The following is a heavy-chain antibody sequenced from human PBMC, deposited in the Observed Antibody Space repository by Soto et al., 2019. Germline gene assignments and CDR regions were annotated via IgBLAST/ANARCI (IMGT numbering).Heavy chain of an antibody. D-gene: IGHD5-12*01. J-gene: IGHJ4*02. Sequence: EVQLVESGGVVVQPGGSLRLSCAASGFTFDDYTMHWVRQAPGKGLEWVSLISWDGGSTYYADSVKGRFTISRDNSKNSLYLEMNRLRTEDTALYYCAKDISREGYNLIDYWGQGTLVTVSS. CDR1: GFTFDDYT. V-gene: IGHV3-43*01. CDR3: AKDISREGYNLIDY. CDR2: ISWDGGST.